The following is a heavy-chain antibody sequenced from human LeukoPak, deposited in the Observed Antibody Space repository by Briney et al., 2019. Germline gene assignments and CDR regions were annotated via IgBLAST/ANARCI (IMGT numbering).Heavy chain of an antibody. D-gene: IGHD5-18*01. Sequence: VASVKVSCKASGGTFSSYAISWVRQAPGQGLEWVGGIIPIFGTANYAQKFQGRVTITADESTSTAYMELSSLRSEDTAVYYCARRPPRSTWVQLWYFDYWGQGTLVTVSS. CDR3: ARRPPRSTWVQLWYFDY. J-gene: IGHJ4*02. CDR1: GGTFSSYA. CDR2: IIPIFGTA. V-gene: IGHV1-69*13.